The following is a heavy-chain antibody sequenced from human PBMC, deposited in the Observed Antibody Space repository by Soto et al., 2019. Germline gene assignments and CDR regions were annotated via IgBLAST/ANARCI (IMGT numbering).Heavy chain of an antibody. J-gene: IGHJ6*03. D-gene: IGHD3-3*01. Sequence: EVQLVESGGGLVQPGGSLRLSCAASGFTVSSNYMSWVRQAPGKGLEWVSVIYSGGSTYYADSVKGRFTISRDNSKNTLYLQMNSRRAEDTSVYYCARGREGYYDCCSGYSWYYYYMVVWGKGTTVTVSS. V-gene: IGHV3-66*01. CDR2: IYSGGST. CDR1: GFTVSSNY. CDR3: ARGREGYYDCCSGYSWYYYYMVV.